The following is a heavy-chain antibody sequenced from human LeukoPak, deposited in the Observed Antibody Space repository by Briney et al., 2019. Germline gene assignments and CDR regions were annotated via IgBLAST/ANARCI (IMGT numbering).Heavy chain of an antibody. V-gene: IGHV3-23*01. J-gene: IGHJ4*02. CDR1: GFTFSGYS. Sequence: GGSLRLSCAASGFTFSGYSMGWVRQAPGKGLEYVPSITGGGVTTYSADSVKGRFTISRDNSKNTLYLQMNSLRVEDTALFYCVKYAGSYFDYWGQGTLVTVSS. CDR2: ITGGGVTT. CDR3: VKYAGSYFDY. D-gene: IGHD2-2*01.